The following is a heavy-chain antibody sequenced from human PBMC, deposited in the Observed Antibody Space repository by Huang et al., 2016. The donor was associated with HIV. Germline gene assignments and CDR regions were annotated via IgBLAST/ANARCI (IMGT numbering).Heavy chain of an antibody. CDR2: IYTVGTT. J-gene: IGHJ5*02. V-gene: IGHV4-61*02. Sequence: QVQLQESGPGMVKPSQTLSLKCSVSGGSISSRNYYWSWVRQSAGKGLEWIGRIYTVGTTTYNPSLESRVTISIDASENQLSLKLTSVTAADTAVYYCLRWFAPWGQGILVTVSS. CDR3: LRWFAP. CDR1: GGSISSRNYY.